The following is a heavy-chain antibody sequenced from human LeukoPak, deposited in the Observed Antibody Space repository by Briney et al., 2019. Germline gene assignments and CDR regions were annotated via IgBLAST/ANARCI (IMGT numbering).Heavy chain of an antibody. CDR1: GYTFTSYD. CDR2: INPSGDNT. V-gene: IGHV1-46*01. Sequence: ASVKVSCNASGYTFTSYDMHWVRQAPGQGLEWMGIINPSGDNTSYAQKFQGRVTMTRDTSTSTVYMELSSLRSEDTAVYYCASVLYCGADCYSGRYFFDYWGQGTLVTVSS. CDR3: ASVLYCGADCYSGRYFFDY. J-gene: IGHJ4*02. D-gene: IGHD2-21*02.